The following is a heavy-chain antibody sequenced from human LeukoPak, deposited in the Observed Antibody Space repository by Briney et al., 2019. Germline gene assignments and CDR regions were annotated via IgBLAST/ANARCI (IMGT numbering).Heavy chain of an antibody. J-gene: IGHJ5*02. Sequence: PSETLSLTCTVSGGPISSYYWSWIPQPTGKGLEWIGRIYTSGISNYNPSLKSRVTMSVDTSKNQFSLKLSSVTAADTAVYYCAREGRDYYDSSGYYWFDPWGQGTLVTVSS. CDR3: AREGRDYYDSSGYYWFDP. V-gene: IGHV4-4*07. D-gene: IGHD3-22*01. CDR1: GGPISSYY. CDR2: IYTSGIS.